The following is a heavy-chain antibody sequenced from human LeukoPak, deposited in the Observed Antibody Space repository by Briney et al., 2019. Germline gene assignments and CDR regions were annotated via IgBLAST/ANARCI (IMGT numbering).Heavy chain of an antibody. D-gene: IGHD6-13*01. J-gene: IGHJ4*02. CDR1: GYSISSGYY. CDR3: ARGIAAAGTLDY. Sequence: SETLSLTCTVSGYSISSGYYWAWIRQPPGKGLEWIGSIHHSESTYYKPSLKSRLTISVDTSKNQLSLKLTSVTATDTAVYYCARGIAAAGTLDYWGQGTLVTVSS. V-gene: IGHV4-38-2*02. CDR2: IHHSEST.